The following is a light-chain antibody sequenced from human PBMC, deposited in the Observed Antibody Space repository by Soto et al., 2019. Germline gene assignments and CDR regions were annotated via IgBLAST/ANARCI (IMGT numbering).Light chain of an antibody. J-gene: IGKJ5*01. CDR3: QQYATSPSIT. CDR2: AAS. V-gene: IGKV3-20*01. CDR1: ESIGDY. Sequence: EIVLTQSPGALSLSPGDRATLSCWASESIGDYLAWYQQRPGQAPRLLIYAASRRASGTPHRFSGSGSERAFTLAISGLEPADFGVYYCQQYATSPSITFGQGTRLEIK.